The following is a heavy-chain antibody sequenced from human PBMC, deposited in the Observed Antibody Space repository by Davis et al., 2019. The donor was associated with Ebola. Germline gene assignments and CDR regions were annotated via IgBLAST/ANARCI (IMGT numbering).Heavy chain of an antibody. V-gene: IGHV1-18*01. J-gene: IGHJ6*02. CDR3: ARGESGYSSSWYPPYYYYYGMDV. CDR1: GYTFTSYG. Sequence: ASVKVSCKASGYTFTSYGISWVRQAPGQGLEWMGWISAYNGNTNYAQKFQGRVTITRDTSASTAYMELSSLRSEDTAVYYCARGESGYSSSWYPPYYYYYGMDVWGQGTTVTVSS. D-gene: IGHD6-13*01. CDR2: ISAYNGNT.